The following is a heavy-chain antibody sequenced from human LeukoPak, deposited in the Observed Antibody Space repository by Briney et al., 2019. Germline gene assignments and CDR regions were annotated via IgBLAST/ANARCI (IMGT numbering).Heavy chain of an antibody. Sequence: PGGSLRLSCAASGFMFSTYSMNWVRQAPGKGLEWVSYISTSSGTIYYTDSVKGRFTISRDNAKNSLYLQMNSLRDEDTAVYYCAREGTKLRYFDYWGQGTLVTVSS. CDR3: AREGTKLRYFDY. CDR2: ISTSSGTI. D-gene: IGHD3-9*01. V-gene: IGHV3-48*02. J-gene: IGHJ4*02. CDR1: GFMFSTYS.